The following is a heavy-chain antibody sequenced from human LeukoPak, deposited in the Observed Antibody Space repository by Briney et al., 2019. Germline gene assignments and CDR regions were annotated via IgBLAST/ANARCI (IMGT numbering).Heavy chain of an antibody. V-gene: IGHV4-30-4*08. CDR3: AREERYCSSTSCYMIAFDI. CDR2: IYYSGST. D-gene: IGHD2-2*02. Sequence: PSQTLSLTCTVSGGSINSGDYYWSWIRQPPGKGLEWIGYIYYSGSTYYNPSLKSRVTISVDTSKNQFSLKLSSVTAADTAVYYCAREERYCSSTSCYMIAFDIWGQGTMVTVSS. CDR1: GGSINSGDYY. J-gene: IGHJ3*02.